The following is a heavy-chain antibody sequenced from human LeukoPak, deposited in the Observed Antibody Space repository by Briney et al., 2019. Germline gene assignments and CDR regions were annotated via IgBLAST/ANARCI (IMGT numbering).Heavy chain of an antibody. Sequence: GGSLRLSCAASGFTFSSYSMNWVRQAPGKGLEWVSSISSSSSYIYYADSVKGRFTISRDNAKNSLYLQMNSLRAEDAAVYYCARERGPNGYSSSWYDAFDIWGQGTMVTVSS. V-gene: IGHV3-21*01. CDR3: ARERGPNGYSSSWYDAFDI. CDR1: GFTFSSYS. D-gene: IGHD6-13*01. CDR2: ISSSSSYI. J-gene: IGHJ3*02.